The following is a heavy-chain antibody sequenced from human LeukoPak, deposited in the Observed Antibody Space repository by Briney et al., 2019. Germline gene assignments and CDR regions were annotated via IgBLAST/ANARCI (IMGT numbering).Heavy chain of an antibody. D-gene: IGHD2-15*01. CDR1: GFTFSSYW. CDR3: ERDPWVGYCSGGSCSRAY. J-gene: IGHJ4*02. V-gene: IGHV3-74*01. Sequence: GGSLRLSCAASGFTFSSYWMHWVRQAPGKGLVWVSRINSDGSSTSYADSVKGCFTISRDIQKHTLYLQVNTLRAEDTAVYYCERDPWVGYCSGGSCSRAYWGQGTLVTVSS. CDR2: INSDGSST.